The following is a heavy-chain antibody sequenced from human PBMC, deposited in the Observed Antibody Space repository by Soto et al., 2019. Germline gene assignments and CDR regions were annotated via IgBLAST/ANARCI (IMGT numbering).Heavy chain of an antibody. CDR2: INPNSGGT. Sequence: ASVKVSCKASGYTFTGYYMHWVRQAPGQGLEWMGWINPNSGGTNYAQKFQGRVTMTRDTSISTADMELSRLRSDDTAVYYCASLGLHCSGGSCHDWFDTWGQGTQVTVSS. CDR3: ASLGLHCSGGSCHDWFDT. V-gene: IGHV1-2*02. CDR1: GYTFTGYY. D-gene: IGHD2-15*01. J-gene: IGHJ5*02.